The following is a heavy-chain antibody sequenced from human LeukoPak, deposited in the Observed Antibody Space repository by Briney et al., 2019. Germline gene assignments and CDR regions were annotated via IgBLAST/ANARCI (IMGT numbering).Heavy chain of an antibody. CDR1: GGSISSSSYY. Sequence: SETLSLTCTVSGGSISSSSYYWGWIRQPPGKGLEWIGSIYYSGSTYYNPSLKSRVTISVDTSKNQFSLKLSSVTAADTAVYYCGRRIVGATPPFDYWGQGTLVTVSS. D-gene: IGHD1-26*01. J-gene: IGHJ4*02. CDR3: GRRIVGATPPFDY. V-gene: IGHV4-39*01. CDR2: IYYSGST.